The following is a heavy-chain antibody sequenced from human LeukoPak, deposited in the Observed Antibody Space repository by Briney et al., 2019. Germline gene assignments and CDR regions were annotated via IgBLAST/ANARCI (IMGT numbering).Heavy chain of an antibody. CDR3: ARDGRFCSSATCQGTQKFDP. CDR2: INPSSGGA. V-gene: IGHV1-2*02. CDR1: GYTFTSYY. J-gene: IGHJ5*02. Sequence: GASVKVSCKASGYTFTSYYMHWVRQAPGQGLEWMGYINPSSGGANYAQKFQGRVTLTRDTSISTAYMELSSPRSDDTAVYYCARDGRFCSSATCQGTQKFDPWGQGTLVIVSS. D-gene: IGHD2-2*01.